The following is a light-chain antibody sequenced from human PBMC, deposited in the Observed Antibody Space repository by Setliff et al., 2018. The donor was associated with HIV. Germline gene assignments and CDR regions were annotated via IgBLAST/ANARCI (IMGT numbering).Light chain of an antibody. Sequence: QSALTQPASVFGSLGQSITVSCTGTSSDIGAFDFVSWYRQHPGKAPELMIYDVTNRPSGVSHRFSGSKSGNTASLTISGLQAEDEADYYCASYANSDVFIFGSGTKVTVL. CDR3: ASYANSDVFI. J-gene: IGLJ1*01. V-gene: IGLV2-14*03. CDR2: DVT. CDR1: SSDIGAFDF.